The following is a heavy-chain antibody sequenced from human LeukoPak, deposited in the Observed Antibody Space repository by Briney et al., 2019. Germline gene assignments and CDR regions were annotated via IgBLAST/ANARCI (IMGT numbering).Heavy chain of an antibody. V-gene: IGHV3-23*01. CDR2: ISGSGGST. CDR1: GFTFSSYA. D-gene: IGHD3-22*01. Sequence: PGGCLRLSCAASGFTFSSYAMSWVRQAPGKGLEWVSAISGSGGSTYYADSVKGRFTISRDNSKNTLYLQMNSLRAEDTAVYYCAKRPYYYDSSGRGHFDYWGQGTLVTVSS. CDR3: AKRPYYYDSSGRGHFDY. J-gene: IGHJ4*02.